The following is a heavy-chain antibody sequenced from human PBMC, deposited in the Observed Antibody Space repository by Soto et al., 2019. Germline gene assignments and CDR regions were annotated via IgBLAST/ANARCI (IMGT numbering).Heavy chain of an antibody. J-gene: IGHJ6*01. V-gene: IGHV1-69*13. CDR3: ARYKRVLERRGNPYGMDV. CDR2: IIPIFGTA. D-gene: IGHD1-1*01. Sequence: SVKVSCKASGGTFSSYAISWVRQAPGQGLEWMGGIIPIFGTANYAQKFQGRVTITADESTSTAYMELSSLRSEDTAVYYCARYKRVLERRGNPYGMDVWGQGTTVTGSS. CDR1: GGTFSSYA.